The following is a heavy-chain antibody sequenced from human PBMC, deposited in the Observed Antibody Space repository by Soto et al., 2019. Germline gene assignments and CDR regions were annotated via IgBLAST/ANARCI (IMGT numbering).Heavy chain of an antibody. CDR2: IRNKANSYTT. CDR3: ARCHRGLRCHLDS. D-gene: IGHD2-8*01. J-gene: IGHJ4*02. CDR1: GFTFSDHY. Sequence: GGSLRLSCAASGFTFSDHYMDWVRQAPGKGLEWVGRIRNKANSYTTDYAASVKGRFTISRDDLKNSLHLSSLKSDDTAVYFCARCHRGLRCHLDSWGQGTLVTVSS. V-gene: IGHV3-72*01.